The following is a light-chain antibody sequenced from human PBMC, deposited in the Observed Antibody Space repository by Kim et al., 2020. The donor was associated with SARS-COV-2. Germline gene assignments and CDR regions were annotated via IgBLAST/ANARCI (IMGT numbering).Light chain of an antibody. V-gene: IGKV1-39*01. Sequence: DIQMTQYPSSLSASVGDRVTITCRASQSIRTYLNWYQQKPGKAPKLLIYAASSLQSGVPSRFSGSGSGTDFTLTISSLQPEDFATYYCQQSYSTLLTFGGGTKVDIK. J-gene: IGKJ4*01. CDR2: AAS. CDR1: QSIRTY. CDR3: QQSYSTLLT.